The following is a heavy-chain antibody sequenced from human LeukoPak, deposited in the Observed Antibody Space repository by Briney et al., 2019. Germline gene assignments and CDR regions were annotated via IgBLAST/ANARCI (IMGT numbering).Heavy chain of an antibody. CDR2: ISSSSSYI. Sequence: GGSLRLSCAASGFTFSSYSMNWVRQAPGKGLEWVSSISSSSSYIYYADSVKGRFTISRDNAKNSLYLQMNSLRAEDTAVYYCATPVGQRAFAIWGQGTMVTVSS. D-gene: IGHD6-25*01. CDR1: GFTFSSYS. CDR3: ATPVGQRAFAI. V-gene: IGHV3-21*01. J-gene: IGHJ3*02.